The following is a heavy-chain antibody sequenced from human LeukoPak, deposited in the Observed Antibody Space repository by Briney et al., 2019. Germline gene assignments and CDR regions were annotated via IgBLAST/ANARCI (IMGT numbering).Heavy chain of an antibody. Sequence: SDTLSLTCSVGSGSMNDYYRNWVRQPPGKGLEWIGRVYNTKYTEYNPSLKSRVSISVDSSKNQFSLRLNSVTAADTAVYFCARRVSLYAGFDIWGLGTLVTVSS. CDR3: ARRVSLYAGFDI. CDR2: VYNTKYT. J-gene: IGHJ3*02. V-gene: IGHV4-59*08. CDR1: SGSMNDYY. D-gene: IGHD3-16*02.